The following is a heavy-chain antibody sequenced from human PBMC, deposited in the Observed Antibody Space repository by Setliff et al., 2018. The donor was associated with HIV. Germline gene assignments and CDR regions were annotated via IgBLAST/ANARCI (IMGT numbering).Heavy chain of an antibody. CDR3: ARGVRELRELYYFDY. Sequence: GASVKVSCKASGGTFSSYAISWVRQAPGQGLEWMGGIIPIFGTANYAQKFQGRVTITTDESASTAYMELSSLRSEDTAVYYCARGVRELRELYYFDYWGQGTLVTVSS. CDR2: IIPIFGTA. J-gene: IGHJ4*02. CDR1: GGTFSSYA. D-gene: IGHD1-26*01. V-gene: IGHV1-69*05.